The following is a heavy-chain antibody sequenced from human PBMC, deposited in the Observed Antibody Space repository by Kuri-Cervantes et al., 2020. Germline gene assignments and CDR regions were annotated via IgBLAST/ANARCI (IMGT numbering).Heavy chain of an antibody. D-gene: IGHD6-6*01. CDR2: ISYDGSNK. CDR1: GFTFSNSD. J-gene: IGHJ4*02. CDR3: ARLPRISSSSPPSTLDY. Sequence: GGSLRLSCAASGFTFSNSDMNWVHQAPGKGLEWVAVISYDGSNKYYADSVKGRFTISRDNSKNTLYLQMNSLRAEDTAVYYCARLPRISSSSPPSTLDYWGQGTLVTVSS. V-gene: IGHV3-30-3*01.